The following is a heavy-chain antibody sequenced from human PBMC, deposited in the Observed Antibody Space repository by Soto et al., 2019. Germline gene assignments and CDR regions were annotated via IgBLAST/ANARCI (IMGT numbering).Heavy chain of an antibody. D-gene: IGHD6-13*01. CDR3: ARDGYSSSWYLPRQHGWFDP. CDR2: ISSSGSTI. CDR1: GFTFIDYY. J-gene: IGHJ5*02. Sequence: PGGSLRLSCAASGFTFIDYYIIFIRHSPFKWLEWVSYISSSGSTIYYADSVKGRFTISRDNAKNSLYLQMNSLRAEDTAVYYCARDGYSSSWYLPRQHGWFDPWGQGTLVTVSS. V-gene: IGHV3-11*01.